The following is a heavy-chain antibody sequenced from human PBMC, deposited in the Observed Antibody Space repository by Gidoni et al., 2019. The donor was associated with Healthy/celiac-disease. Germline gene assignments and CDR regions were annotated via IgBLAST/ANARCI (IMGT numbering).Heavy chain of an antibody. J-gene: IGHJ4*02. Sequence: EVQLVESGGGLVQPGGSLRLSCADSGFTFSSYEMNWVRQAPGKGLEWVSYISSSGSTIYYADSVKGRFTISRDNAKNSLYLQMNSLRAEDTAVYYCARSQLVWMTGVYYFDYWGQGTLVTVSS. CDR1: GFTFSSYE. CDR3: ARSQLVWMTGVYYFDY. D-gene: IGHD1-1*01. CDR2: ISSSGSTI. V-gene: IGHV3-48*03.